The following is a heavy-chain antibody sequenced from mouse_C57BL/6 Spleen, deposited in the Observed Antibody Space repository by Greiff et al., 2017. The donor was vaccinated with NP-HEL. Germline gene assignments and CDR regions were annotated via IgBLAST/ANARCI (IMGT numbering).Heavy chain of an antibody. Sequence: QVQLQQPGAELVRPGSSVKLSCKASGYTFTSYWMHWVKQRPIQGLEWIGNIDPSDSETHYNQKFKDKATLTADKSSSTAYMQLSSLTSEDSAVYVCAREAARDAKWFDYWGQGTPLTVSS. D-gene: IGHD6-1*01. V-gene: IGHV1-52*01. CDR3: AREAARDAKWFDY. CDR1: GYTFTSYW. CDR2: IDPSDSET. J-gene: IGHJ2*01.